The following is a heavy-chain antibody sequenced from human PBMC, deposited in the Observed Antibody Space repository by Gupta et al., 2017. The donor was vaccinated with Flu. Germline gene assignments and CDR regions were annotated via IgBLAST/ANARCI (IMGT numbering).Heavy chain of an antibody. CDR3: ARLGGNGPHRYWYFGL. CDR1: GGSISSNGYY. J-gene: IGHJ2*01. Sequence: QLQLQESGPGQVKPSETLSLNCIVSGGSISSNGYYWGWIRQPPGKGLEWIGSIFYSGSTYYNPSLESRVTMSVETSKNQFSLNVNSVTAADTAVYFCARLGGNGPHRYWYFGLWGRGTLVTVSS. V-gene: IGHV4-39*01. CDR2: IFYSGST. D-gene: IGHD2-15*01.